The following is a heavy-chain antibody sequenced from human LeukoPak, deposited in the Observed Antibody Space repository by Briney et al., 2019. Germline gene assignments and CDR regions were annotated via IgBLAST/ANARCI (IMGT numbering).Heavy chain of an antibody. CDR3: ARDLEGSGYPYYFDY. CDR2: IYTSGST. V-gene: IGHV4-61*02. Sequence: PSQTLYLTCTVSGGSISSGSYYWSWIRQPAGKGLEWIGRIYTSGSTNYNPSLKSRVTISVDTSKNQFSLKLSSVTAADTAVYYCARDLEGSGYPYYFDYWGQGTLVTVSS. D-gene: IGHD3-22*01. CDR1: GGSISSGSYY. J-gene: IGHJ4*02.